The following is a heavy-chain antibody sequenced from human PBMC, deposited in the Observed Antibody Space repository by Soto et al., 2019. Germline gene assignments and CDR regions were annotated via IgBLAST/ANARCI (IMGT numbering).Heavy chain of an antibody. Sequence: SLRLSCAASGFTFSDYYMSWIRQAPGKGLEWVSYISSSGSTIYYADSVKGRFTISRDNAKNSLYLQMNSLRAEDTAVYYCASRSGGYGDELDAFDIWGQGTMVTVSS. V-gene: IGHV3-11*01. CDR3: ASRSGGYGDELDAFDI. CDR1: GFTFSDYY. D-gene: IGHD4-17*01. CDR2: ISSSGSTI. J-gene: IGHJ3*02.